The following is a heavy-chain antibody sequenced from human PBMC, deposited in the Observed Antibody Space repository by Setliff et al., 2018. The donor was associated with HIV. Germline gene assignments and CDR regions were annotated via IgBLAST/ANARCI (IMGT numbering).Heavy chain of an antibody. CDR3: ASGLRYYGSGSYPFGY. J-gene: IGHJ4*02. D-gene: IGHD3-10*01. V-gene: IGHV3-64*01. Sequence: PGGSLRLSCAASGITFSRFAMHWVRQAPGKGLEYVSGIKSDGGSTYYANSVKGRFTISRDNAKNSLYLQMNSLRAEDTAVYYCASGLRYYGSGSYPFGYWGQGTLVTVSS. CDR2: IKSDGGST. CDR1: GITFSRFA.